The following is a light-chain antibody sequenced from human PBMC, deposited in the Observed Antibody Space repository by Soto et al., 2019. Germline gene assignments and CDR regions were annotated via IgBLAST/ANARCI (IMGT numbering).Light chain of an antibody. CDR1: QSVSSN. CDR3: QQYNNWPPLT. J-gene: IGKJ4*01. CDR2: GAS. V-gene: IGKV3-15*01. Sequence: EIVMTQSPATLSVSPGERATLSCRASQSVSSNLAWYQQKPGQAPRHLIYGASTRSTGSPARFSGSGSGTEFTLTISSLQSEDFAVYYCQQYNNWPPLTFGGGTKVEIK.